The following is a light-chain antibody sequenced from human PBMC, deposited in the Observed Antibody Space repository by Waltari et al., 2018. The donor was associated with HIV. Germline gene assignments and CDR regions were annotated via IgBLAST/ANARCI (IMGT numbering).Light chain of an antibody. Sequence: QSVLTQPPSASGTPGQRVTISCSGSSSNIEFNYVYWYQQVPGTAPKLLIYKNDQWPSGVPDRFSASKSGTSASLVSSGLRYEDEADYYCAAWDDRLSGRVFGTGTRVTVL. CDR2: KND. V-gene: IGLV1-47*01. J-gene: IGLJ1*01. CDR1: SSNIEFNY. CDR3: AAWDDRLSGRV.